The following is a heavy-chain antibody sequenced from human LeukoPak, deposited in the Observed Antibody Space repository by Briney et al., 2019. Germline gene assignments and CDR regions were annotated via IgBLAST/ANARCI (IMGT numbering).Heavy chain of an antibody. CDR1: GYTLTELS. CDR3: ASLWGGNSIDY. CDR2: FDPEDGET. Sequence: ASVKVSCKVSGYTLTELSMHWVRQAPGKGLEWMGGFDPEDGETIYAQKFQGRVTITTDESTSTAYMELSSLRSEDTAVYYCASLWGGNSIDYWGQGTLVTVSS. J-gene: IGHJ4*02. V-gene: IGHV1-24*01. D-gene: IGHD3-10*01.